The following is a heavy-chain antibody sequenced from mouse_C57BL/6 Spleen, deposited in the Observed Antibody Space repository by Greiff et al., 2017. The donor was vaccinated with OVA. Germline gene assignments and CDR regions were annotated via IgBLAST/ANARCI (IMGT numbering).Heavy chain of an antibody. CDR1: GFTFSDYY. CDR2: INYDGSST. V-gene: IGHV5-16*01. J-gene: IGHJ4*01. D-gene: IGHD2-2*01. CDR3: ARENYGSYAMDY. Sequence: EVKVVESEGGLVQPGSSMKLSCTASGFTFSDYYMAWVRQVPEKGLEWVANINYDGSSTYYLDSLKSRFIISRDNAKNILYLQMSSLKSEDTATYYCARENYGSYAMDYWGQGTSVTVSS.